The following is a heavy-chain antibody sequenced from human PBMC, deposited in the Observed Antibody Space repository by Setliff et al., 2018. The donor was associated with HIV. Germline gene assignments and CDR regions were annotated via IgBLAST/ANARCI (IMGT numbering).Heavy chain of an antibody. CDR1: GFVFNNYV. V-gene: IGHV3-30*03. D-gene: IGHD3-16*01. CDR2: ISIDGSDT. J-gene: IGHJ4*02. Sequence: PGGSLRLSCVASGFVFNNYVFTWIRQAPGKGLEWVAVISIDGSDTFYSDSVQGRFTVSRDNAENSVYLQMNSLRAEDTAVYYCARDGGEYWGQGTLVTVSS. CDR3: ARDGGEY.